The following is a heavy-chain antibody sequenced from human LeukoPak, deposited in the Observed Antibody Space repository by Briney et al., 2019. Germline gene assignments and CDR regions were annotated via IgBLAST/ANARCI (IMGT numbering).Heavy chain of an antibody. V-gene: IGHV3-21*01. D-gene: IGHD2-2*01. J-gene: IGHJ4*02. Sequence: PGGSLRLSCAASGFTFSSYSMNWVRQAPGKGLEWVSSISSSSSYIYYAGSVKGRFTISRDNAKNSLYLQMNSLRAEDTAVYYCAREAPAAILDYWGQGTLVTVSS. CDR2: ISSSSSYI. CDR3: AREAPAAILDY. CDR1: GFTFSSYS.